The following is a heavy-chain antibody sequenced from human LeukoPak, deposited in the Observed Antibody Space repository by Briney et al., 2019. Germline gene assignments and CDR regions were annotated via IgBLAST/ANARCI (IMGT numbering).Heavy chain of an antibody. J-gene: IGHJ5*01. D-gene: IGHD2/OR15-2a*01. Sequence: PGGSLTLSCALSGFTFSSYAMSWVRQARGEGREWDSGISGSGSSTYYEDSVKGRFPITRDNSKSTLYLQMNRLRAEDTAVVDGAKDWTVSITPWFDSWGQGTLVTVSS. V-gene: IGHV3-23*01. CDR1: GFTFSSYA. CDR2: ISGSGSST. CDR3: AKDWTVSITPWFDS.